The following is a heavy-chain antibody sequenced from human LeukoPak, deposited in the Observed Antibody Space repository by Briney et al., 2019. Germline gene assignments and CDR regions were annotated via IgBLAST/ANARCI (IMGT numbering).Heavy chain of an antibody. J-gene: IGHJ4*02. CDR2: INPNSGGT. CDR1: GYTFTGYY. V-gene: IGHV1-2*04. Sequence: ASVKASCKASGYTFTGYYMHWVRQAPGQGLEWMGRINPNSGGTNYAQKFQGWVTMTRDTSISTAYMELSRLRSDDTAVYYCATQRNDYGDYFDYWGQGTLVTVSS. D-gene: IGHD4-17*01. CDR3: ATQRNDYGDYFDY.